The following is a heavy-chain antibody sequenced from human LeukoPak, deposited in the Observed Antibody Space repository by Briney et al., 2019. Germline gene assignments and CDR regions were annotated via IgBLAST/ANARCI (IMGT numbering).Heavy chain of an antibody. CDR1: GFTFSSYA. V-gene: IGHV3-23*01. CDR2: ISGSGGST. CDR3: AKGPVVRGYYFDY. J-gene: IGHJ4*02. Sequence: GGSLRLSCAASGFTFSSYAMSWVRQAPGKGLEWVSAISGSGGSTYYADSVKGRLTISRDNSKNTLYLQMNSLRAEDTAVYYCAKGPVVRGYYFDYWGQGTLVTVSS.